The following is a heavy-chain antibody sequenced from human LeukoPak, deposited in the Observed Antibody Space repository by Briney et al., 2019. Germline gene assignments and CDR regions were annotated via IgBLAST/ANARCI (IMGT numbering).Heavy chain of an antibody. D-gene: IGHD3-9*01. Sequence: ASVKVSCKASRYTFTSYDINWVRQATGQGLEWMGWMNPNSGNTGFAQKFQGGVTMTRNTSISTAYMELSSLRSEDTAVYYCARGRVRDILTGYYLGYDYWGQGTLVTVSS. V-gene: IGHV1-8*01. J-gene: IGHJ4*02. CDR3: ARGRVRDILTGYYLGYDY. CDR2: MNPNSGNT. CDR1: RYTFTSYD.